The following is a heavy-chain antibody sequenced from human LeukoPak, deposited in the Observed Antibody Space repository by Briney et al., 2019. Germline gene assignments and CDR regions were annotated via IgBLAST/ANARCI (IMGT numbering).Heavy chain of an antibody. V-gene: IGHV4-34*01. J-gene: IGHJ6*02. CDR1: GGSFSGYY. Sequence: SETLSLTCAVYGGSFSGYYWSWIRQPPGKGLEWIGEINHSGRTNYNPSLKSRVTISVDTSKNQFSLKLSSVTAADTAVYYCARERSGYCSGGSCYGYYYYGMDVWGQGTTITVSS. CDR3: ARERSGYCSGGSCYGYYYYGMDV. D-gene: IGHD2-15*01. CDR2: INHSGRT.